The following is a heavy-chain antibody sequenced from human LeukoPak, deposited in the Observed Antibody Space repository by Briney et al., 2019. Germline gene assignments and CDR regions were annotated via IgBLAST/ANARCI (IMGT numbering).Heavy chain of an antibody. CDR2: FFTGGST. CDR3: ARVSSGWYNWFDP. CDR1: GGSIGSSY. D-gene: IGHD6-19*01. J-gene: IGHJ5*02. Sequence: SETLSLTCTVSGGSIGSSYWSWNRQPAGKGLEWIGRFFTGGSTYYNPSLESRVTMSVDTSKNQFSLKLSSVTAADTAVYYCARVSSGWYNWFDPWGQGTLVTVSS. V-gene: IGHV4-4*07.